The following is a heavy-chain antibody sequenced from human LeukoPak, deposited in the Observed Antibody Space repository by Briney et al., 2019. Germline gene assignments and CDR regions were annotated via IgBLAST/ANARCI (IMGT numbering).Heavy chain of an antibody. CDR1: GFTFDDYA. J-gene: IGHJ5*02. CDR3: ARGRLWFGEPDNWFDP. V-gene: IGHV3-9*03. Sequence: GGSLRLSCAASGFTFDDYAMHWVRQAPGKGLEWVSGISWNSGSIGYADSVKGRFTISRDNAKNSLYLQMNSLRAEDMALYYCARGRLWFGEPDNWFDPWGQGTLVTVSS. CDR2: ISWNSGSI. D-gene: IGHD3-10*01.